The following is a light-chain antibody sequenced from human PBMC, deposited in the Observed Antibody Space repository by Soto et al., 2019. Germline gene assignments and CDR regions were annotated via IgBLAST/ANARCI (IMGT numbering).Light chain of an antibody. CDR1: HIVTSY. Sequence: EIVMTQSPATLSVSPGERATVSCRASHIVTSYLAWYQQKPGQAPRLLIYDVSNRASGIPARFSGSGSGTEFTLTVSSLQSEDVAVYYCHQHGSNWPPLTFGQGTRLEI. CDR2: DVS. CDR3: HQHGSNWPPLT. J-gene: IGKJ5*01. V-gene: IGKV3D-15*01.